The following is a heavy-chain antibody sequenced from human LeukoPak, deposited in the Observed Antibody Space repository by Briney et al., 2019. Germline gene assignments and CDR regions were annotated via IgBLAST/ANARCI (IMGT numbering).Heavy chain of an antibody. D-gene: IGHD3/OR15-3a*01. J-gene: IGHJ5*02. CDR1: ELMFSSYA. V-gene: IGHV3-23*01. CDR3: ARDIEPGIIDP. Sequence: GGSLRLSCAASELMFSSYAMSWVRQAPGKGLEWVSGISDDSGSTYYADSVKGRFTISRDNSENTLYLQMNSLRAEDTAVYYCARDIEPGIIDPWGQGTLVTVSS. CDR2: ISDDSGST.